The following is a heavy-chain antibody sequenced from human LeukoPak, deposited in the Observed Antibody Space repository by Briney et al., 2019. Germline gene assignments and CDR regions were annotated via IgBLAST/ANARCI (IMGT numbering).Heavy chain of an antibody. CDR3: ARGQQQPTRWFDP. Sequence: SQTLSLTCAISGDSVSSNSAAWNWIRQFPSRGLEWLGRTYYRSKWYNDYAVSVKSRITINPDTSKNQFSLQLNSVTPEDTAVYYCARGQQQPTRWFDPWGQGTLVTVSS. V-gene: IGHV6-1*01. J-gene: IGHJ5*02. CDR2: TYYRSKWYN. D-gene: IGHD6-13*01. CDR1: GDSVSSNSAA.